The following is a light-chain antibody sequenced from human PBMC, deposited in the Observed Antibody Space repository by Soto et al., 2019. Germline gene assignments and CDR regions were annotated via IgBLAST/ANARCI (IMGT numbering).Light chain of an antibody. Sequence: IVLTHSPATLSLSPGERATLSCRASQSVSSYLAWYQQKPGQAPRLLIYDASNRATGIPARFSGSGSGTDFTLTISSLETEDFAVYYCQQRSNWPRTFGQGTKVDIK. CDR1: QSVSSY. J-gene: IGKJ1*01. CDR3: QQRSNWPRT. V-gene: IGKV3-11*01. CDR2: DAS.